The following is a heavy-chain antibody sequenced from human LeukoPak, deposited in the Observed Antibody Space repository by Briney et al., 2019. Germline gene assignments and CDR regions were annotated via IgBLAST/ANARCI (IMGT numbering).Heavy chain of an antibody. CDR2: ITGSGSST. CDR1: GFTFSSYA. Sequence: HPGGSLRLSCAASGFTFSSYAMSWVRQAPGKGLEWVSTITGSGSSTYYADSVKGRFTISRDKSMNTLFLQMSSLRAEDTAVYYCVKVSGMYSSSWPTDIWGQGTLVTVSS. J-gene: IGHJ4*02. V-gene: IGHV3-23*01. CDR3: VKVSGMYSSSWPTDI. D-gene: IGHD6-13*01.